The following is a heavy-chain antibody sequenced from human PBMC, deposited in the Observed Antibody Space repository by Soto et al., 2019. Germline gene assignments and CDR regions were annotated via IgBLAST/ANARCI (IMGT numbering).Heavy chain of an antibody. CDR2: IYYSGST. Sequence: QVQLQESGPGLVKPSETLSLTCTVSGGSISSYYWSWIRQPPGKGLEWIGYIYYSGSTNYNPSLKRRSPMPVDTSKNQCALNLSSGTAADPAVYYCARRYGRSFDYWGQGTRVTVSS. CDR1: GGSISSYY. J-gene: IGHJ4*02. CDR3: ARRYGRSFDY. V-gene: IGHV4-59*08. D-gene: IGHD3-16*01.